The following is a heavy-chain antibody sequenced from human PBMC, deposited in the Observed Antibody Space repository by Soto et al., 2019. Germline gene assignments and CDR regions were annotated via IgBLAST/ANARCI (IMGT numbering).Heavy chain of an antibody. CDR2: ISYSGST. CDR1: GASITAYY. V-gene: IGHV4-59*01. J-gene: IGHJ5*02. D-gene: IGHD2-15*01. CDR3: ARDLKEYCSDGKCNWFDP. Sequence: SETLSLTCTVSGASITAYYWSWIRQPPGKGLEWIGYISYSGSTDYNPSLKSRVTISFDASKNQISLQVRSATAADAAVYYCARDLKEYCSDGKCNWFDPWGQGTLVTVSS.